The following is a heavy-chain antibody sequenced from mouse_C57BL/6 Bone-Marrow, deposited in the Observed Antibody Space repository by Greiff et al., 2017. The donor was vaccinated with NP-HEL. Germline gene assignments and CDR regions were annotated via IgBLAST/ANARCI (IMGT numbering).Heavy chain of an antibody. V-gene: IGHV2-2*01. Sequence: VKLMESGPGLVQPSQSLSITCSVSGFSLTSYGVHWVRQSPGKGLEWLGVIWSGGSTDYNAAFISRLSISKDNSKSQVFFKMNRLQTDDTAIYYCARWLDVRYYAMDYWGQGTSVTVSS. CDR3: ARWLDVRYYAMDY. J-gene: IGHJ4*01. CDR2: IWSGGST. CDR1: GFSLTSYG. D-gene: IGHD3-1*01.